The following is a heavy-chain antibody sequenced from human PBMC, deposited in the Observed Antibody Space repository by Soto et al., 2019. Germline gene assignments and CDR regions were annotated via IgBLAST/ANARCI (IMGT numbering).Heavy chain of an antibody. CDR3: ARHGLQYFDWLLSARNWFDP. Sequence: QLQLQESGPGLVKPAETLSLTCTVSGGSISSGSYYWGWIRQPPGKGLEWIGSIYYAGTTYYNPSLKSRVTISIDTSRDQFSLRLTSVTAADTAVYYCARHGLQYFDWLLSARNWFDPWGQGALVTVSS. V-gene: IGHV4-39*01. J-gene: IGHJ5*02. CDR1: GGSISSGSYY. CDR2: IYYAGTT. D-gene: IGHD3-9*01.